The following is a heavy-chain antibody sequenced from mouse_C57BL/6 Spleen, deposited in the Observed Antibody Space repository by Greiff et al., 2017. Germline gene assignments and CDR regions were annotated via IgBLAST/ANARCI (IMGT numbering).Heavy chain of an antibody. V-gene: IGHV1-82*01. Sequence: LVESGPELVKPGASVKISCKASGYAFSSSWMNWVKQRPGKGLEWIGRSYPGDGDTNYNGKFKGKATLTADKSSSTAYMQLSSLTSEDSAVYFCARDYGSKGWFAYWGQGTLVTVSA. D-gene: IGHD1-1*01. CDR2: SYPGDGDT. J-gene: IGHJ3*01. CDR3: ARDYGSKGWFAY. CDR1: GYAFSSSW.